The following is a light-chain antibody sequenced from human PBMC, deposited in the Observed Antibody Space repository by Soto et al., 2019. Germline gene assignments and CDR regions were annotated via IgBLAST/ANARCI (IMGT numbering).Light chain of an antibody. CDR2: DAS. CDR3: QQYDNLPLT. Sequence: DIQMTQSAASLSSSVGCRVTITCRASHDIKNYLNWYHQKSGKAPKLLIYDASDLETGVPSRFSGSGSGTNFTFTINSLQPEDIATYYCQQYDNLPLTFGGGTKVDIK. CDR1: HDIKNY. J-gene: IGKJ4*01. V-gene: IGKV1-33*01.